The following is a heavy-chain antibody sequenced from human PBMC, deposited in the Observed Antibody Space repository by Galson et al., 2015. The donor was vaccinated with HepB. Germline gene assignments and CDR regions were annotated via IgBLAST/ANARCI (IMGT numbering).Heavy chain of an antibody. Sequence: SETLSLTCTVSGGSIRSSSYYWGWIRQPPGKGLEWIGTFYYRESPYYNPSLKSRVTISEDSSKNKFSLKLTFVTAADTAVYYCARHILDTSAFFDYWGQGTLVAVSS. CDR2: FYYRESP. CDR3: ARHILDTSAFFDY. J-gene: IGHJ4*02. CDR1: GGSIRSSSYY. V-gene: IGHV4-39*01. D-gene: IGHD3-10*01.